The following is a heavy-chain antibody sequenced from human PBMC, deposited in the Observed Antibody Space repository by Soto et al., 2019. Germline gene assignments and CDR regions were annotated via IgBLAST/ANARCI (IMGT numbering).Heavy chain of an antibody. CDR2: ISYDGSNK. CDR3: ARDRGRYNWRLGAGWFDP. CDR1: GFTFSSYA. V-gene: IGHV3-30-3*01. Sequence: QVQLVESGGGVVQPGRSLRLSCAASGFTFSSYAVHWVRHAPGKGLEWVAVISYDGSNKYYADSVKGRFTISRDNSKNTLYLQMNSLRAEDTAVYYCARDRGRYNWRLGAGWFDPWGQGTLVTVSS. D-gene: IGHD1-1*01. J-gene: IGHJ5*02.